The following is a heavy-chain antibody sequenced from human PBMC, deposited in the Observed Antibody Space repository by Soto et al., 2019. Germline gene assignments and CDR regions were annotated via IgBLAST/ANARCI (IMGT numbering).Heavy chain of an antibody. CDR2: IYYSGST. CDR1: GGSISSSNYY. J-gene: IGHJ4*02. CDR3: ARRWGYSSSTSCGYDY. V-gene: IGHV4-39*01. D-gene: IGHD2-2*01. Sequence: QLQLQESGPGLVKPSETLSLTCTVSGGSISSSNYYWGWIRQPPGKGLEWIGSIYYSGSTYYNPSLKSRVTISVDTSKNQFSLKLSSVTAADSAVYYCARRWGYSSSTSCGYDYWGQGTLVTVSS.